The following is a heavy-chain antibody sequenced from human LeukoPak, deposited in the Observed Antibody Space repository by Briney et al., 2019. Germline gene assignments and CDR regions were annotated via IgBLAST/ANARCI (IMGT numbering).Heavy chain of an antibody. D-gene: IGHD2-8*01. J-gene: IGHJ5*02. CDR3: ARGLHIVLMVYAMRRSWFDP. V-gene: IGHV4-34*01. Sequence: SETLSLTCAVYGGSFSGYYWSWIRQPPGKGLEWIGGINHSGSTNYNPSLKSRVTISVDTSKNQFSLKLSSVTAADTAVYYCARGLHIVLMVYAMRRSWFDPWGQGTLVTVSS. CDR1: GGSFSGYY. CDR2: INHSGST.